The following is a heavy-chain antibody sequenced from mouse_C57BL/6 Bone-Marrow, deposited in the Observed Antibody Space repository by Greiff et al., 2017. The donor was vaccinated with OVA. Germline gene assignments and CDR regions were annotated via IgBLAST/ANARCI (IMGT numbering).Heavy chain of an antibody. V-gene: IGHV10-3*01. Sequence: EVQLVESGGGLVQPKGSLKLSCAASGFTFNTYAMHWVRQAPGKGLEWVARIRSKSSNYATYYADSVKDRFTISRDDSQSMLYLQMNNLKTEDTAMYYCVRESGYYRGIRGIYAMYYTGQGTPETVSP. J-gene: IGHJ4*01. CDR1: GFTFNTYA. CDR3: VRESGYYRGIRGIYAMYY. D-gene: IGHD1-1*01. CDR2: IRSKSSNYAT.